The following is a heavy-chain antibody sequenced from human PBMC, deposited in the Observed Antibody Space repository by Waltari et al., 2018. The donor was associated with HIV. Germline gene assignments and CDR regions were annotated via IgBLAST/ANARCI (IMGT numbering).Heavy chain of an antibody. CDR1: GYTFTGYY. J-gene: IGHJ6*02. Sequence: QVQLVQSGAEVKKPGASVKVSCKASGYTFTGYYMHWVRQAPGQGLEWMGWINPNRGGTNYAQKFQGRVTMTRDTSISTAYMELSRLRSDDTAVYYCARALRYYYYYGMDVWGQGTTVTVSS. V-gene: IGHV1-2*02. CDR2: INPNRGGT. CDR3: ARALRYYYYYGMDV.